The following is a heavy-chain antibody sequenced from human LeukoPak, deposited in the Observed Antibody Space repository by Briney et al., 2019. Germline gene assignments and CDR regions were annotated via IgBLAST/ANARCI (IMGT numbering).Heavy chain of an antibody. CDR3: ARDIFGDTMVRGAPFDP. J-gene: IGHJ5*02. V-gene: IGHV3-30*03. CDR1: GFTFSTYG. Sequence: GGSLRLSCAASGFTFSTYGMNWVRQAPGKGLEWVAVISYDGSNKYYADSVKGRFTISRDNSKNTLYLQMNSLRAEDTAVYYCARDIFGDTMVRGAPFDPWGQGTLVTVSS. D-gene: IGHD3-10*01. CDR2: ISYDGSNK.